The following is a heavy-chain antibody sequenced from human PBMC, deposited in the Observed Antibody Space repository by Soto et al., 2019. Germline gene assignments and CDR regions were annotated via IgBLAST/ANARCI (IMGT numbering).Heavy chain of an antibody. CDR2: VSGSGGGT. CDR3: ARIGPYCGGDCYPDFDF. J-gene: IGHJ4*02. CDR1: GFTFNTYG. Sequence: PGGSLRLSCAASGFTFNTYGMTWVRQAPGKGLEWVSTVSGSGGGTYYADSVKGRFTISRANSKNTMYLQMSNLRAEDTAVYFCARIGPYCGGDCYPDFDFWGLGTPVTVSS. D-gene: IGHD2-21*02. V-gene: IGHV3-23*01.